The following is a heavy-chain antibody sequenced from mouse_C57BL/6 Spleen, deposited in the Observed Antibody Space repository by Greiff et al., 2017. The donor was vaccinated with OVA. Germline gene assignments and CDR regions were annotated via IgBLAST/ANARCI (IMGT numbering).Heavy chain of an antibody. CDR2: IYPSDSET. CDR1: GYTFTSYW. J-gene: IGHJ3*01. V-gene: IGHV1-61*01. Sequence: VQLQQSGAELVRPGSSVKLSCKASGYTFTSYWMDWVKQRPGQGLEWIGNIYPSDSETHYNQKFKDKATLTVDKSSSTAYMQLSSLTSEDSAVYYCAREYGYDGAWFAYWGQGTLVTVSA. D-gene: IGHD2-2*01. CDR3: AREYGYDGAWFAY.